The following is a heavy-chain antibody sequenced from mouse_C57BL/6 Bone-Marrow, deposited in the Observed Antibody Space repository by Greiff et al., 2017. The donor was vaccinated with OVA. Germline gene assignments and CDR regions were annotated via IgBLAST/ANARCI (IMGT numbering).Heavy chain of an antibody. J-gene: IGHJ3*01. Sequence: QVQLQQPGAELVKPGASVKVSCKASGYTFTSYWMHWVKQRPGQGLEWIGRIHPSDSDTNSNQTFKGKATLTVDKSSSTAYMQLSSLTSEDSAVYYCAMDGNYGRFAYWGQGTLVTVSA. CDR3: AMDGNYGRFAY. D-gene: IGHD2-1*01. CDR2: IHPSDSDT. CDR1: GYTFTSYW. V-gene: IGHV1-74*01.